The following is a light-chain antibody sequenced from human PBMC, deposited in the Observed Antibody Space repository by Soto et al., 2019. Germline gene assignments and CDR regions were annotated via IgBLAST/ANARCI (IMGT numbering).Light chain of an antibody. CDR1: QSVSSN. CDR3: QRYNFWQS. J-gene: IGKJ1*01. V-gene: IGKV3-15*01. CDR2: GAS. Sequence: IVMTQYPATLSVSPGERATLSCWASQSVSSNLAWYQQKPGQAPRLLIYGASTRTTGIPARFSGSGSGTEFTLNNSSLHSEDFAVYYCQRYNFWQSCGQGPKVEIK.